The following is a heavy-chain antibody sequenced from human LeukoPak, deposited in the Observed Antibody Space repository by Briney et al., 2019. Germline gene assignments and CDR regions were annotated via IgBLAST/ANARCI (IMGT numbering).Heavy chain of an antibody. V-gene: IGHV4-39*07. CDR1: GGSISSGRYY. D-gene: IGHD3-22*01. Sequence: SETLSLTCTVSGGSISSGRYYWGWIRQPPGKGLEWIGEINHSGSTNYNPSLKSRVTISVDTSKNQFSLKLSSVTAADTAVYYCARVKWLDAFDIWGQGTMVTVSS. CDR3: ARVKWLDAFDI. J-gene: IGHJ3*02. CDR2: INHSGST.